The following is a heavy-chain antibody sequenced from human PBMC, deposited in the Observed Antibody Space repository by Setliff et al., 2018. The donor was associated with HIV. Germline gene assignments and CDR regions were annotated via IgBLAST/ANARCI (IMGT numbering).Heavy chain of an antibody. Sequence: NPSETLSLTCAVSGYSISSGYYWGWIRQSPGKGLEWIGYIFYSGSTNYNPSLKSRVTFSVDMSKNQFSLRLTSVTAADTAVYYCARDKRASFDGLDVWGQGTMVTVSS. CDR3: ARDKRASFDGLDV. CDR1: GYSISSGYY. V-gene: IGHV4-61*01. J-gene: IGHJ6*02. CDR2: IFYSGST.